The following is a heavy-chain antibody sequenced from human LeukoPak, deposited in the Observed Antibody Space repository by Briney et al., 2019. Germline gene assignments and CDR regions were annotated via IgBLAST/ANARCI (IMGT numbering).Heavy chain of an antibody. V-gene: IGHV3-21*01. CDR1: GGSISSYY. D-gene: IGHD5-18*01. J-gene: IGHJ6*03. CDR2: ISSSSSYI. CDR3: ARVGTPMVTIVAPYYMDV. Sequence: ETLSLTCTVSGGSISSYYWSWIRQPPGKGLEWVSSISSSSSYIYYADSVKGRFTISRDNAKNSLYLQMNSLRAEDTAVFYCARVGTPMVTIVAPYYMDVWGKGTTVTVSS.